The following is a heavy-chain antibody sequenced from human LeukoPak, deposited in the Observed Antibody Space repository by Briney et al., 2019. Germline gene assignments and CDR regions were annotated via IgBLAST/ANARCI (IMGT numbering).Heavy chain of an antibody. CDR3: ANGGFGKFDY. J-gene: IGHJ4*02. Sequence: PGGSLRLSCAASGFTFSSYAMYWVRQVPGKGLEWVPAVSAGGEVTYYADSVKGRFAISRDNSKNTLYLQMNSLRAEDTAVYYCANGGFGKFDYWGQGTLVTVSS. V-gene: IGHV3-23*01. CDR2: VSAGGEVT. D-gene: IGHD3-10*01. CDR1: GFTFSSYA.